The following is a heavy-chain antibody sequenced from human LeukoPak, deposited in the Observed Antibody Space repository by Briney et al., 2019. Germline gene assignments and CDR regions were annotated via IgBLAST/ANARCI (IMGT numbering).Heavy chain of an antibody. Sequence: ASVKVSCKASGGTFSSYAISWVQQAPGQGLEWMGGIIPIFGTANYAQKFQGRVTITADESTSTAYMELSSLRSEDTAVYYCATRPGYNWFDPWGQGTLVTVSS. CDR1: GGTFSSYA. J-gene: IGHJ5*02. CDR2: IIPIFGTA. CDR3: ATRPGYNWFDP. V-gene: IGHV1-69*13.